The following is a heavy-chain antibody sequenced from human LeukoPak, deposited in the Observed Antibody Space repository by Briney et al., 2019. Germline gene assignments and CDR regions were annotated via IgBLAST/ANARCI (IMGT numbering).Heavy chain of an antibody. D-gene: IGHD5-18*01. J-gene: IGHJ4*02. CDR3: ARDLSGVTGYTYGRGIDY. CDR1: GFTFSSYW. Sequence: PGGSLRLSCAASGFTFSSYWMSWVRQAPGKGLEWVANIKKDGSEKYYVDSVKGRFTISRDNAKTSLYLQMNNLRAEDTAVYYCARDLSGVTGYTYGRGIDYWGQGTLVTVSS. V-gene: IGHV3-7*01. CDR2: IKKDGSEK.